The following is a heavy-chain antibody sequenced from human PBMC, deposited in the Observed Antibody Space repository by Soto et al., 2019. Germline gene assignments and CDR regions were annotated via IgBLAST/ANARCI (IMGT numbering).Heavy chain of an antibody. CDR1: GGSISAYL. CDR2: LNNCGNT. J-gene: IGHJ5*02. CDR3: GRESGETWDYEAS. D-gene: IGHD1-7*01. V-gene: IGHV4-4*07. Sequence: PSETLSLTCTVSGGSISAYLWSWIRQPAGKGLEWIGRLNNCGNTHYNPSLKSRVTVSVDTSRNQFFLTLRSVTAADSAVYHCGRESGETWDYEASWGQGTPVTVSS.